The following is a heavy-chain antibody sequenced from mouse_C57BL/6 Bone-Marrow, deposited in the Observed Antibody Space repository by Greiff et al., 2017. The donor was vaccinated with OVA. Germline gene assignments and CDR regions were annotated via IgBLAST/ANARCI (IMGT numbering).Heavy chain of an antibody. Sequence: QVHVKQSGAELARPGASVKLSCKASGYTFTSYGISWVKQRTGPGLEWIGEIYPRSGNTYYNEKFKGKATLTADKSSSTAYMELRSLTSEDSAVYFCATDYYGSSYDAMDYWGQGTSVTVSS. J-gene: IGHJ4*01. CDR1: GYTFTSYG. CDR2: IYPRSGNT. D-gene: IGHD1-1*01. CDR3: ATDYYGSSYDAMDY. V-gene: IGHV1-81*01.